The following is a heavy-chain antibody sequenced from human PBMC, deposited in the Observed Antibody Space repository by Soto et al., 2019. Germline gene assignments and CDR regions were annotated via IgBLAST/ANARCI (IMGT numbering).Heavy chain of an antibody. CDR1: GFTFNSFG. Sequence: GGSLRLSCEASGFTFNSFGMHWVRQAPGKGLEWVAMIWHDGTNRYYVDSVKGRFTISRDNSKDTLYLQMNNLRAEDTAVYYCARDKDYDSSGGGFDYWGQGTLVTVSS. CDR3: ARDKDYDSSGGGFDY. J-gene: IGHJ4*02. CDR2: IWHDGTNR. D-gene: IGHD3-22*01. V-gene: IGHV3-33*01.